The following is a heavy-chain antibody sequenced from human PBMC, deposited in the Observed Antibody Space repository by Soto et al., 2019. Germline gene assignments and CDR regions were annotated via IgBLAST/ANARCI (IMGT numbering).Heavy chain of an antibody. J-gene: IGHJ6*03. CDR1: GFTFSSYS. CDR2: ISSSSSTI. CDR3: ASVAPDYYYYMDV. V-gene: IGHV3-48*01. Sequence: GGSLRLSCAASGFTFSSYSMNGVRQAPGKGLEWVSYISSSSSTIYYADSVKGRFTISRDNAKNSLYLQMNSLRAEDTAVYYCASVAPDYYYYMDVWGKETTVTVSS.